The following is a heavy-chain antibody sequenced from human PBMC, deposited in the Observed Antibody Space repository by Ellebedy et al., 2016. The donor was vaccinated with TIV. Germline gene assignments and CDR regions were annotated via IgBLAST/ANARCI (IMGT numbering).Heavy chain of an antibody. CDR2: FVGRSTTT. V-gene: IGHV3-23*01. D-gene: IGHD3-3*02. Sequence: GGSLRLSXEASGSTFSSYAMSWLRQAPGKGLDWVSVFVGRSTTTYYADSVKGRFTTPRDNSKNTLFLQMNSLRGDDTARYYCAKISPTHRGAFDIWGQGTMVTVSS. J-gene: IGHJ3*02. CDR1: GSTFSSYA. CDR3: AKISPTHRGAFDI.